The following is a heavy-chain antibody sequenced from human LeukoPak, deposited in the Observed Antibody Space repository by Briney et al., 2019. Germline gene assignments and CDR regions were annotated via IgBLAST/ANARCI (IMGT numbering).Heavy chain of an antibody. CDR1: GFTFSSYG. CDR2: IRYDGSNK. D-gene: IGHD2-2*01. J-gene: IGHJ4*02. CDR3: AEDPIVPAAIGTTG. Sequence: GGSLRLSCAASGFTFSSYGMHWVRQAPGKGLEWVAFIRYDGSNKYYADSVKGRFTISRDNSKNTLYLQMNSLRAEDTAVYYCAEDPIVPAAIGTTGWGQGTLVTVSS. V-gene: IGHV3-30*02.